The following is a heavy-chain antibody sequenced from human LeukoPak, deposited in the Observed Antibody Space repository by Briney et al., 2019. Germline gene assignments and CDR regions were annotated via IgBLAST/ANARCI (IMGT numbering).Heavy chain of an antibody. Sequence: GGSLRLSCAASGFTFSSYGMSWVRQAPGKGLEWVSSINDSGDNTYYADSVKGRFTFSRDNSKNTLSLQMNSLRAEDTAVYYCAKADIYYYYYMDVWGKGTTVTVSS. J-gene: IGHJ6*03. CDR1: GFTFSSYG. CDR3: AKADIYYYYYMDV. CDR2: INDSGDNT. D-gene: IGHD3-9*01. V-gene: IGHV3-23*01.